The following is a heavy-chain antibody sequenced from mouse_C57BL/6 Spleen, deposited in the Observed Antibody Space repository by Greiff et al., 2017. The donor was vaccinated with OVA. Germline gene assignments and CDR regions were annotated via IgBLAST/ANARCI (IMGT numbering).Heavy chain of an antibody. CDR3: ERYHDCYPYYFDY. V-gene: IGHV1-26*01. J-gene: IGHJ2*01. CDR2: INPNNGGT. D-gene: IGHD2-3*01. Sequence: EVQLQQSGPELVKPGASVKISCKASGYTFTDYYMNWVKQSHGKSLEWIGVINPNNGGTSYNRKFKGKVTLTVDKSSSTADMELRSLTSEDSAVYYWERYHDCYPYYFDYWGQGTTLTVSS. CDR1: GYTFTDYY.